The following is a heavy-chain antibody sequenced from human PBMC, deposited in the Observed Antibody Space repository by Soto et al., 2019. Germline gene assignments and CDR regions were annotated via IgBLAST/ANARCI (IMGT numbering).Heavy chain of an antibody. J-gene: IGHJ6*02. CDR2: IDPSDSYT. V-gene: IGHV5-10-1*01. CDR1: GYSFTSYW. Sequence: PGEPMKICCKGAGYSFTSYWISWVRQMPGKGLEWMGRIDPSDSYTNYSPSFQGHVTISADKSISTAYLQWSSLKASDTAMYYCARTGKYDYKGMDGWGQGTTVTGSS. CDR3: ARTGKYDYKGMDG.